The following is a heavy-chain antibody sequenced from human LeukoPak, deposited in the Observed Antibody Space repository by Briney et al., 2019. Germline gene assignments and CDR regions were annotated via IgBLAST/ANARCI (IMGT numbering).Heavy chain of an antibody. CDR1: GFTFSSYG. Sequence: GGSLRLSCAASGFTFSSYGMHWVRQAPGKGLEWVSFIRYDGSNEYYADSVRGRFTISRDNSKNTMYLQMNSLRVEDTAVYFCARDIRGGTNEEGQSWGQGILVTVSS. J-gene: IGHJ4*02. CDR3: ARDIRGGTNEEGQS. CDR2: IRYDGSNE. V-gene: IGHV3-30*02. D-gene: IGHD1-26*01.